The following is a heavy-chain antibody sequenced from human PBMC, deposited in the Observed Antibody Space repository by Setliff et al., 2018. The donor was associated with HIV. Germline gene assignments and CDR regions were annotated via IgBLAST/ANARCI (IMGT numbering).Heavy chain of an antibody. V-gene: IGHV4-34*12. D-gene: IGHD2-21*01. CDR2: IFHSGRI. Sequence: SETLSLTCAVYGGSFSGYSWNWIRQSPGKGLEWIGEIFHSGRIDHNPSLKSRLTISVDTSKNHFSLRLSSVTAADTAVYYCVRQGAVIGHSFDSWGPGALVTVSS. CDR1: GGSFSGYS. J-gene: IGHJ4*02. CDR3: VRQGAVIGHSFDS.